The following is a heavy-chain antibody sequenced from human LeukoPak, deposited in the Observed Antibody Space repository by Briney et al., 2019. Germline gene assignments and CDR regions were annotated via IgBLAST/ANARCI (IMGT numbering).Heavy chain of an antibody. CDR1: GFTVSSNY. CDR2: IASDGSST. V-gene: IGHV3-74*01. D-gene: IGHD4-23*01. Sequence: GGSLRLSCAASGFTVSSNYMSWVRQAPGKGLVWVSRIASDGSSTTYADSVKGRFSISRDNAKSTLYLQMNSLRVEDTAVYYCARGRPHGNDYWGQGTLVTVSS. CDR3: ARGRPHGNDY. J-gene: IGHJ4*02.